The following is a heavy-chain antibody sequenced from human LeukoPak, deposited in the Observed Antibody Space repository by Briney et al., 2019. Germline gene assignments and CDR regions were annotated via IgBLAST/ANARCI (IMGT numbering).Heavy chain of an antibody. CDR1: GYTFTGYY. J-gene: IGHJ4*02. Sequence: ASVKVSCKASGYTFTGYYMHWVRQAPGQGLEWMGWINPNSGGTNYAQKFQGRVTMTRDTSISTAYMELSRLRSDDTAVYYCASYYGSGSYVNCLDYWGQGTLVTVSS. D-gene: IGHD3-10*01. V-gene: IGHV1-2*02. CDR2: INPNSGGT. CDR3: ASYYGSGSYVNCLDY.